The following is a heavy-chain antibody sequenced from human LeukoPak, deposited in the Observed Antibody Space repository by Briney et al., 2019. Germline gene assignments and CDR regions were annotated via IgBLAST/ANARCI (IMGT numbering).Heavy chain of an antibody. CDR1: GFTFSSYW. J-gene: IGHJ4*02. CDR2: INSDGSST. V-gene: IGHV3-74*01. CDR3: ARAGGTAIAFGY. D-gene: IGHD5-18*01. Sequence: GGSLRLSCAASGFTFSSYWMHWVRQAPGKGLVWVSRINSDGSSTSYADSVKGRFTISRDNAKNTLYLQMNSLRAEDTAVYYCARAGGTAIAFGYWGQGTLVTVSS.